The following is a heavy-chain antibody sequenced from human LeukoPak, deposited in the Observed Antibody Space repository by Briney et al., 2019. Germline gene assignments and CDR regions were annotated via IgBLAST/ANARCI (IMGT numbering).Heavy chain of an antibody. Sequence: PGGSLRLSWAASGXTFSSYSMNWVRQAPGKGPEWVANIKEDGSATYYVDSVKGRFTISRDNAKKSLYLQMNSLRAEDTAVYYCARDSPGYLAYDSWGQGTLVTVSS. CDR3: ARDSPGYLAYDS. CDR2: IKEDGSAT. V-gene: IGHV3-7*04. J-gene: IGHJ4*02. CDR1: GXTFSSYS. D-gene: IGHD1-1*01.